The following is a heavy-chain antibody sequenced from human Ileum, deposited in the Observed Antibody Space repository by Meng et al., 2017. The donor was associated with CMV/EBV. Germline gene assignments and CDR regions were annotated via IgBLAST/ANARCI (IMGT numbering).Heavy chain of an antibody. J-gene: IGHJ4*02. V-gene: IGHV4-39*07. Sequence: QMQQWGPGLVQPSQPLSPTCTASGGSTTSSTYYWGWVRQPPGKGLEWIGSVYYSGTTYYNPSLKSRVNMSIDTSKNRFSLKLSSATAADTAVYYCARNVGFYSSQIAYWGQGALVTVSS. CDR1: GGSTTSSTYY. CDR2: VYYSGTT. D-gene: IGHD3-3*01. CDR3: ARNVGFYSSQIAY.